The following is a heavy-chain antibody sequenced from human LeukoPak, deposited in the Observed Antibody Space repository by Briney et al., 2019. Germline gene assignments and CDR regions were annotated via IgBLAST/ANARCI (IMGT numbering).Heavy chain of an antibody. CDR1: GGSFSGYY. V-gene: IGHV4-34*01. J-gene: IGHJ6*02. Sequence: SETLSHTCAVYGGSFSGYYWSWIRQPPGKGLEWIGEINHSGSTNYNPSLKSRVTISLDTSKNQFSLKLSSVTAADTAVYFCARDRTRPTKLDLIAPAGTLHYYSGMDVWGQGTTVTVSS. CDR2: INHSGST. D-gene: IGHD6-13*01. CDR3: ARDRTRPTKLDLIAPAGTLHYYSGMDV.